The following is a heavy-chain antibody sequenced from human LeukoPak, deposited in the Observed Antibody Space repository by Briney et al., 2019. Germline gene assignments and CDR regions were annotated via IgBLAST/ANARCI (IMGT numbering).Heavy chain of an antibody. V-gene: IGHV3-21*01. CDR1: GFTFSSYS. CDR2: ISSSSSYI. CDR3: ASITISEGYYYYMDV. D-gene: IGHD3-3*01. Sequence: GGSLRLSCAASGFTFSSYSMNWVRQAPGKGLEWVSSISSSSSYIYYADSVKGRFTISRDNAKNSLYLQMNSLRAEDTAVYYCASITISEGYYYYMDVWGKGTTVTVSS. J-gene: IGHJ6*03.